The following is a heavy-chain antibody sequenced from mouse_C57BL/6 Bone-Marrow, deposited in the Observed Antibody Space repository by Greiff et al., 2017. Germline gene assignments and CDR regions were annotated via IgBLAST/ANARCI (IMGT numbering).Heavy chain of an antibody. V-gene: IGHV2-2*01. CDR3: ARKRYDYYAMDY. CDR1: GFSLTSYG. J-gene: IGHJ4*01. Sequence: VQLQQSGPGLVQPSQSLSITCTVSGFSLTSYGVHWVRQSPGKGLEWLGVIWRGGSTDYNEALLSSLSISTDNSKSQIFFKMNSLQADDTAIDYCARKRYDYYAMDYWGKGTSVTVSS. CDR2: IWRGGST.